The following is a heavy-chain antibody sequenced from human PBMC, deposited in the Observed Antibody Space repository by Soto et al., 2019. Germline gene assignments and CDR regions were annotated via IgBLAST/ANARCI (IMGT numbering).Heavy chain of an antibody. Sequence: VQLVQSGAEVKKPGASVTVSCKAFGYTFTTYGLSWVRQAPGQGLEWMGWVSPYNGNTYYAPRLQGRGTMTTDTSTTTAYMSLRSLRSDDTAIYYCVRGGILEANRPYYYYGLDVWGQGTPVTVSS. J-gene: IGHJ6*02. V-gene: IGHV1-18*01. CDR3: VRGGILEANRPYYYYGLDV. D-gene: IGHD1-1*01. CDR1: GYTFTTYG. CDR2: VSPYNGNT.